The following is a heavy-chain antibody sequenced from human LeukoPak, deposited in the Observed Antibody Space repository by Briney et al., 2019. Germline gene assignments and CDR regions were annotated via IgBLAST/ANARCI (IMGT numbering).Heavy chain of an antibody. V-gene: IGHV3-23*01. CDR3: AKDSRYGPLCFAY. CDR1: GFTFSTYA. J-gene: IGHJ4*02. CDR2: LTGGGDTT. D-gene: IGHD3-9*01. Sequence: AGGSLRLSCAASGFTFSTYAMAWVRQAPGKGLQWVSSLTGGGDTTYYAESVKGRFTISRDNSKNTLYLQMNSLRVEDTAVYCWAKDSRYGPLCFAYWGRGALVPVSS.